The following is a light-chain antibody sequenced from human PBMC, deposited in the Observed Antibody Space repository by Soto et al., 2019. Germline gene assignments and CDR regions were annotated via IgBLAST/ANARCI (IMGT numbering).Light chain of an antibody. CDR1: QSISSSY. Sequence: EIVLTQSPGTLSLSPGERATLSCRASQSISSSYLAWYQQKSGQAPRLLIYGASSRATGIPDRFSGSGSGTDFTLTISRLEPDDLSVYYCQSYGTSYTFGQGTKLEIK. CDR3: QSYGTSYT. V-gene: IGKV3-20*01. CDR2: GAS. J-gene: IGKJ2*01.